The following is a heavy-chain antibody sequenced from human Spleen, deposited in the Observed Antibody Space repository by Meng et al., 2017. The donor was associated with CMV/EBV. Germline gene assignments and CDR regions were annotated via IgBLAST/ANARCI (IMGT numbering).Heavy chain of an antibody. J-gene: IGHJ2*01. CDR2: IYYSGST. V-gene: IGHV4-30-4*08. CDR3: AREKVGYFDL. CDR1: GVHSRRGEYS. Sequence: VYLEESETGMVEQSQNLTLTCTVSGVHSRRGEYSWSWIRQPPGKGLEWIGYIYYSGSTYYNPSLKSRVTISVETSKNQFSLKLSSVTAADTAVYYCAREKVGYFDLWGRGTLVTVSS.